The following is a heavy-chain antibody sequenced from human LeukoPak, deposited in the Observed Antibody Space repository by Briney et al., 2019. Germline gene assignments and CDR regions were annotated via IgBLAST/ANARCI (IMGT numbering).Heavy chain of an antibody. D-gene: IGHD3-10*01. Sequence: SETLSLTCAAYGGSFSGYYWSWIRQPPGKGLEWIGKINHSGSTNYNPSLKSRVTISVDTSKNQFSLKLSSVTAADTAVYYCAREINYYGSGSPKFFDYWGQGTLVTVSS. CDR3: AREINYYGSGSPKFFDY. CDR2: INHSGST. V-gene: IGHV4-34*01. J-gene: IGHJ4*02. CDR1: GGSFSGYY.